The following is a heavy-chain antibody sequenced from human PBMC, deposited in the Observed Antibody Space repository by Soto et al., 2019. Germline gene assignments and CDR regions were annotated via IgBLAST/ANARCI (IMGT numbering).Heavy chain of an antibody. V-gene: IGHV3-23*04. CDR2: ISGSGGST. J-gene: IGHJ6*02. Sequence: EVQLVESGGGLVQPGGSLRLFCAASGFTFSSYAMSWVRQAPGKGLEWVSAISGSGGSTYYADSVKGRFTISRDNSKNTLYLQMNSLRAEDTAVYYCAKENRYCTNGVCYSPLYYYYGMDVWGQGTTVTVSS. CDR1: GFTFSSYA. CDR3: AKENRYCTNGVCYSPLYYYYGMDV. D-gene: IGHD2-8*01.